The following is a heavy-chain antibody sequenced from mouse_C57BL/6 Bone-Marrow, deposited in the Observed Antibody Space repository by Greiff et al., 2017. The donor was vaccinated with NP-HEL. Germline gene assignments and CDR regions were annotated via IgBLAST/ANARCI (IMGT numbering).Heavy chain of an antibody. CDR3: ARINRYGSRYYFDY. CDR1: GYTFTSYW. CDR2: IYPGSGST. J-gene: IGHJ2*01. D-gene: IGHD1-1*01. Sequence: VQLQQPGAELVKPGASVKMSCKASGYTFTSYWITWVKQRPGQGLEWIGDIYPGSGSTNYNEKFKSKATLTVDTSSITAYMQLSSLTSEDSAVYYCARINRYGSRYYFDYWGQGTTLTVSS. V-gene: IGHV1-55*01.